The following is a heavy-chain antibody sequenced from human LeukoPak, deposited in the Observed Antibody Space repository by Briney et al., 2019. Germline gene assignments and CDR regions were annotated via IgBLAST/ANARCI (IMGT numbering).Heavy chain of an antibody. CDR2: IYHSGST. Sequence: PSETLSLTCTVSGGSISSGGYYWSWIRQPPGKGLEWIGYIYHSGSTYYNPSLKSRVTISVDRSKNQFSLKLSSVTAADTAVYYCARDEGDGSYFDNWGQGTLVTVSS. CDR1: GGSISSGGYY. D-gene: IGHD2-15*01. V-gene: IGHV4-30-2*01. CDR3: ARDEGDGSYFDN. J-gene: IGHJ4*03.